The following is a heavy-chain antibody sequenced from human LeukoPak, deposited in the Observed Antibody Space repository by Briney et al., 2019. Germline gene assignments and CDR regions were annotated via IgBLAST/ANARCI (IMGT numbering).Heavy chain of an antibody. CDR1: GGTFSSYA. J-gene: IGHJ5*02. Sequence: SVKVSCKASGGTFSSYAISWVRRAPGQGLEWMGGIIPIFGTANYAQKFQGRVTITTDESSSTAYMELSSLRSEDTAVYYCARWVISGWYASWFDPWGQGTLVTVSS. CDR3: ARWVISGWYASWFDP. CDR2: IIPIFGTA. D-gene: IGHD6-19*01. V-gene: IGHV1-69*05.